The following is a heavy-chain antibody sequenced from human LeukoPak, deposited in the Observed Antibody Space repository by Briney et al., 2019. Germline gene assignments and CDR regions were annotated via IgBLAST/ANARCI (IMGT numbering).Heavy chain of an antibody. CDR2: ISGSGGST. CDR1: GFTFSSYA. D-gene: IGHD2-2*02. CDR3: AKDPDCSSTSCYTGY. J-gene: IGHJ4*02. V-gene: IGHV3-23*01. Sequence: GGSLRLSCAASGFTFSSYAMSWVRQAPGKGLEWVSAISGSGGSTYYADSVKGRFTISRDNSKNTLYLQMNSLRAEDTAVYYCAKDPDCSSTSCYTGYWGQGTLVTVSS.